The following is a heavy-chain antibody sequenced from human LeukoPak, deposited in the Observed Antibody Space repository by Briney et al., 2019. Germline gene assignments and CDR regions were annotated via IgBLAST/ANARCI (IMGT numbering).Heavy chain of an antibody. CDR2: IYYSGGT. Sequence: SETLSLTCTVSGGSISSYYWSWIRQPPGKGLEWIGYIYYSGGTNYHPSLNSRVTMSVDTSKNQFSLKLSSVTAADTAVYYCAIGDTRGNDIWGQGTMVTVSS. CDR1: GGSISSYY. V-gene: IGHV4-59*01. D-gene: IGHD1-26*01. CDR3: AIGDTRGNDI. J-gene: IGHJ3*02.